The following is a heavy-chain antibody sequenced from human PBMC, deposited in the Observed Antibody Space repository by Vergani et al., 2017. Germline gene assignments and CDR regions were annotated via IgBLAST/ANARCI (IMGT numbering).Heavy chain of an antibody. V-gene: IGHV3-48*01. D-gene: IGHD2-2*01. Sequence: EVQLLESGGGLVQPGGSLRLSREASGFSFPGYAMSWVRQAPGKGLEWVSYISRSSSTIYYADSVKGRFTISRDNAKNSLHLQMNNLRAEDTAVYYCARGAGYCSSTSCPPTLRHYYYYIDVWGKGTTVTVSS. CDR1: GFSFPGYA. CDR3: ARGAGYCSSTSCPPTLRHYYYYIDV. CDR2: ISRSSSTI. J-gene: IGHJ6*03.